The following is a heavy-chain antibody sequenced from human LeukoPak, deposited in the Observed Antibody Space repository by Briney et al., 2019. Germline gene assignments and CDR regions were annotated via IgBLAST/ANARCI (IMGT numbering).Heavy chain of an antibody. Sequence: GGSLRLSCAASGFTFSNYWMHWVRQAPGKGLRWVSHINTDASSSTYADSVKGRFTISRDNAKNTLYLQMNSLRAEDTAVYYCARCVTYYYDSRGYYSMGAFDIWGQGTMVTVSS. CDR1: GFTFSNYW. CDR2: INTDASSS. D-gene: IGHD3-22*01. V-gene: IGHV3-74*01. J-gene: IGHJ3*02. CDR3: ARCVTYYYDSRGYYSMGAFDI.